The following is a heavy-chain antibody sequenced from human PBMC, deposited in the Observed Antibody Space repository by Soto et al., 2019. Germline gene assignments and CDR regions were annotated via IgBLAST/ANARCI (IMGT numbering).Heavy chain of an antibody. CDR1: GGTFSSDS. J-gene: IGHJ4*02. V-gene: IGHV1-69*02. D-gene: IGHD1-1*01. CDR2: IIPQRVIT. CDR3: TTTLHQLAYLDS. Sequence: QVQMGHSCAEVKKPGSSVKVYCKASGGTFSSDSIRWVRQTPGQGLEWVGRIIPQRVITKYAQKFHGRVAITADKSTIIVYMSMSSLRSDDTAVYYCTTTLHQLAYLDSWGQGTLVTVSS.